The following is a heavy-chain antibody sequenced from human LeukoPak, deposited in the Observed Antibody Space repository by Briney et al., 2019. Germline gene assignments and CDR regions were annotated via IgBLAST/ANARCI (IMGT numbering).Heavy chain of an antibody. CDR1: GFTFTSSA. V-gene: IGHV1-58*01. J-gene: IGHJ4*02. D-gene: IGHD2-15*01. Sequence: GTSVKVSCKASGFTFTSSAVQWVRQARGQHLEWIGWIVVGSGNTNYAQKFQERVTITRDMSTSTAYMELSSLRSEDTAVYYCAAGYCSGGSCYRDYWGQGTLVTVSP. CDR3: AAGYCSGGSCYRDY. CDR2: IVVGSGNT.